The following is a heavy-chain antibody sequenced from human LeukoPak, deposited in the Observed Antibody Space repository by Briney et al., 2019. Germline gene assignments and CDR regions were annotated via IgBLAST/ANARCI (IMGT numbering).Heavy chain of an antibody. CDR2: ISSSSSYI. V-gene: IGHV3-21*01. CDR3: ARVGVEMATIAWTSPEYYFDY. Sequence: GGSLRLSCAASGFTFSSYSMNWVRQAPGKGLEWVSSISSSSSYIYYVDSVKGRFTISRDNAKNSLYLQMNSLRAEDTAVYYCARVGVEMATIAWTSPEYYFDYWGQGTLVTVSS. CDR1: GFTFSSYS. D-gene: IGHD5-24*01. J-gene: IGHJ4*02.